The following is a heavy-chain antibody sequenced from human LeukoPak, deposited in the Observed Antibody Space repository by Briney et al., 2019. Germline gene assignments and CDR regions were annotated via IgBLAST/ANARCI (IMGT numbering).Heavy chain of an antibody. J-gene: IGHJ4*02. CDR2: VHPGGSET. V-gene: IGHV5-51*01. CDR1: GYSFSSYW. Sequence: GQSLKISCKGLGYSFSSYWNAWVRQRPGKGLEWMGIVHPGGSETRYDPSFQGQVTISADSTTSTAYLQWSSLRASDTAMYYCARASRDGYNQNFDHWGQGTLVTVSP. CDR3: ARASRDGYNQNFDH. D-gene: IGHD5-24*01.